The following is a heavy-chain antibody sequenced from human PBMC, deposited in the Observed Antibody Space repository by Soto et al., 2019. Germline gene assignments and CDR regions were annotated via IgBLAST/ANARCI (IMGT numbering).Heavy chain of an antibody. D-gene: IGHD3-22*01. CDR3: ARGFYDSSGFFYAGWFGP. Sequence: QVHLVQSGAEVKKPGASVNVSCKASGYTFIDYYIHWLRQAPGQGPEWMGWIIPKSGDTKYSEKCQGRVAMTRDTSINTAYMEMTSLRSDDTAVYYCARGFYDSSGFFYAGWFGPWGQGTLVTVSS. CDR1: GYTFIDYY. CDR2: IIPKSGDT. J-gene: IGHJ5*02. V-gene: IGHV1-2*02.